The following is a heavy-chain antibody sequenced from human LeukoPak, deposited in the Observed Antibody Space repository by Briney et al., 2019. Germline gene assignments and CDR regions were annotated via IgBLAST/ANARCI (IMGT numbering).Heavy chain of an antibody. D-gene: IGHD6-13*01. CDR1: GGGITGYY. V-gene: IGHV4-59*01. J-gene: IGHJ4*02. CDR3: ARGYSTSWTYYLDH. CDR2: IYSAST. Sequence: SETLSLTCSVSGGGITGYYWGWIRQPPGKGLEWIGHIYSASTNYNPSLKSRVTISVDTSKNQFSLGLNSVTAADTAVYYCARGYSTSWTYYLDHWGQGALVTVSS.